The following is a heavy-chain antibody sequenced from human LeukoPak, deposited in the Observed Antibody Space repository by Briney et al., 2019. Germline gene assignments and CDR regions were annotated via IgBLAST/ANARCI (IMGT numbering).Heavy chain of an antibody. CDR3: AKGRGCSGGSCYLFQH. D-gene: IGHD2-15*01. CDR2: IRYDGSNK. CDR1: GFTFSSYG. V-gene: IGHV3-30*02. J-gene: IGHJ1*01. Sequence: PGGSLRLSCAASGFTFSSYGMHWVRQAPGKGLEWVALIRYDGSNKYYADSVKGRFTISRDNSKNTLYLQMNSLRAEDTAVYYCAKGRGCSGGSCYLFQHWGQGTLVTVSS.